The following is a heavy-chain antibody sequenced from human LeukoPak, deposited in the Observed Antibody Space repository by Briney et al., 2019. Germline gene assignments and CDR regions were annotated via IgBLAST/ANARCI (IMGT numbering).Heavy chain of an antibody. Sequence: GASVKVSCKASGGTFSSYAISWVRQAPGQGLEWMGRIIPIFGTANYAQKFQGRVTITTDESTSTAYMELSSLRSEDTAVYYCAXXXXXXXXXXXXWGXGTMXXVSS. J-gene: IGHJ3*02. CDR3: AXXXXXXXXXXXX. CDR1: GGTFSSYA. CDR2: IIPIFGTA. V-gene: IGHV1-69*05.